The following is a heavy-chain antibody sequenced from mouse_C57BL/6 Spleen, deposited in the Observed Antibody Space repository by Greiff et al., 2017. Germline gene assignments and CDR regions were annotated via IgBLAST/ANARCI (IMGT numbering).Heavy chain of an antibody. CDR2: ISYDGSN. D-gene: IGHD3-2*01. V-gene: IGHV3-6*01. CDR3: ATALDSSFDY. J-gene: IGHJ2*01. Sequence: VQLQQSGPGLVKPSQSLSLTCSVTGYSITSGYYWNWIRQFPGNKLEWMGYISYDGSNNYNPSLKNRISITRDTSKNQFFLKLNSVTTEDTATYYCATALDSSFDYWGQGTTLTVSS. CDR1: GYSITSGYY.